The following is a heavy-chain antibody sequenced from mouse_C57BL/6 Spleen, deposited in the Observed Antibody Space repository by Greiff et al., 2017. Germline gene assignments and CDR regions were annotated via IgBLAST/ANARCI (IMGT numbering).Heavy chain of an antibody. Sequence: QVQLQQPGAELVRPGTSVKLSCKASGYTFTSYWMHWVKQRPGQGLEWIGVIDPSDSYTNYNQKFKGKATLTVDTSSSTAYMQLSSLTSEDSAVYYCARYITTVVNYFDYWGQGTTLTVSS. CDR3: ARYITTVVNYFDY. J-gene: IGHJ2*01. V-gene: IGHV1-59*01. D-gene: IGHD1-1*01. CDR1: GYTFTSYW. CDR2: IDPSDSYT.